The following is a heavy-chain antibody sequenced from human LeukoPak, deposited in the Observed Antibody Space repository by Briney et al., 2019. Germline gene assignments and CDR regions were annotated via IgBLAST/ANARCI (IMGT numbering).Heavy chain of an antibody. D-gene: IGHD3-16*01. CDR2: IGDTGRAR. CDR1: GFTFSRHG. J-gene: IGHJ2*01. CDR3: AREAAWGNWYFDL. V-gene: IGHV3-30*03. Sequence: GRSLRLSCAASGFTFSRHGMHWFRQAPGKGLEWVAVIGDTGRARYYADSVKGRFTTSRDNSQNTLYLEMNSLRYDDTALYYCAREAAWGNWYFDLWGRGTLVTVSS.